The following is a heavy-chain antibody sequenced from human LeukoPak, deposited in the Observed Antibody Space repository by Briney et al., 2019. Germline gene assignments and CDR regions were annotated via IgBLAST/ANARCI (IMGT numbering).Heavy chain of an antibody. Sequence: GGSLRLSCAASGFTFSSYGMHWVRQAPGKGLERVAFIRYDGSNKYYADSVKGRFTISRDNSKNTLYLQMNSLRAEDTAVYYCAKERDTAMVTIDYWGQGTLVTVSS. CDR2: IRYDGSNK. CDR3: AKERDTAMVTIDY. D-gene: IGHD5-18*01. CDR1: GFTFSSYG. V-gene: IGHV3-30*02. J-gene: IGHJ4*02.